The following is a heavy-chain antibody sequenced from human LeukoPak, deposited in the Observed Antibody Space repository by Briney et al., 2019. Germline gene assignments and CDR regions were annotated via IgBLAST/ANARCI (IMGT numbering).Heavy chain of an antibody. CDR1: GFTFSSYW. CDR2: IIQDGSEK. D-gene: IGHD1-26*01. V-gene: IGHV3-7*01. Sequence: PGGSLRLSCAASGFTFSSYWMSWVRQAPGKGLEWVANIIQDGSEKYYVDSVKGRFTISRDNAKNSLFLQMNSLGAEDTAVYHCGRVRPGDADYWGQGTLVTVSS. J-gene: IGHJ4*02. CDR3: GRVRPGDADY.